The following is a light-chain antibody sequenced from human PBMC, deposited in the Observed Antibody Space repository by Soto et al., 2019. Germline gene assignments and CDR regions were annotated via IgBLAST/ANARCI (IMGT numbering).Light chain of an antibody. V-gene: IGLV2-14*01. J-gene: IGLJ2*01. CDR3: NSYTNSSAVV. CDR1: RDDIGAYDY. Sequence: QSALPQPASVSGSPGQSITISCAVTRDDIGAYDYASWYQQHPGNAPKLLVYEVTNRPSGVSDRFSGSKSGNTASLTISGLQAEDEADYYCNSYTNSSAVVFGGGTKVTVL. CDR2: EVT.